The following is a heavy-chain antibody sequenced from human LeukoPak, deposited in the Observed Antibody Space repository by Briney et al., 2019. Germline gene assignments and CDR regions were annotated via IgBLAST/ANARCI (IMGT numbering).Heavy chain of an antibody. D-gene: IGHD2-15*01. Sequence: GGSLRLSCAASGFTFSRNWMHWVRHVPGKGLVWVSRINSDGRSTNYADSVKGRFTISRDNAKNTLYMQMNRLRAEDTAVYYCAVNGVAAYYFDYWGQGTLVTVSS. J-gene: IGHJ4*02. CDR2: INSDGRST. V-gene: IGHV3-74*01. CDR1: GFTFSRNW. CDR3: AVNGVAAYYFDY.